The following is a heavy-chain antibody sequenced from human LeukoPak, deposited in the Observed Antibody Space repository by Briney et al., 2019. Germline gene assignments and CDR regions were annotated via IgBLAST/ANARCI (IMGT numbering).Heavy chain of an antibody. CDR2: ISSSSSYI. V-gene: IGHV3-21*01. CDR1: GFTLSVYS. Sequence: GGSLRLSWAASGFTLSVYSMNWLRQAPGKGLEWVSSISSSSSYIYYADSVKGRFTISRDNAKNSLYLQMTSLRAEDTAVYYCARGDPPPHWGQGTLVTVSS. J-gene: IGHJ4*02. D-gene: IGHD2-21*02. CDR3: ARGDPPPH.